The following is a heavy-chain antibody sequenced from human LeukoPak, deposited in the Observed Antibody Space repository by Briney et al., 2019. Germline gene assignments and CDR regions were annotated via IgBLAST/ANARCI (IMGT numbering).Heavy chain of an antibody. J-gene: IGHJ4*02. Sequence: GGSLRLSCAASGFTFSSYGMHWVRQAPGKGLEWVAVIWYDGSNKYYADSVKGRFTISRDNAKNTLYLQMNSLRAEDTAVYYCVRGEVAGSYFDYGGQETLVTVSS. CDR1: GFTFSSYG. V-gene: IGHV3-33*01. CDR3: VRGEVAGSYFDY. CDR2: IWYDGSNK. D-gene: IGHD6-19*01.